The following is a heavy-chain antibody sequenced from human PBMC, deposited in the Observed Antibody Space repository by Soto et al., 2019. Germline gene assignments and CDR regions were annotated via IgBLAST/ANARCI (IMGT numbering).Heavy chain of an antibody. Sequence: EVQLVESGGGLVKPGGSLRLSCAASGFTFSNAWMSWVRQAPGKGLEWVGRIKSKTDGGTTDYAAPVKGRFTISRXDXXNTLYLQMNSLKTEDTAVYYCTTGGSGYDSLTPDYWGQGTLVTVSS. CDR1: GFTFSNAW. V-gene: IGHV3-15*01. D-gene: IGHD5-12*01. J-gene: IGHJ4*02. CDR2: IKSKTDGGTT. CDR3: TTGGSGYDSLTPDY.